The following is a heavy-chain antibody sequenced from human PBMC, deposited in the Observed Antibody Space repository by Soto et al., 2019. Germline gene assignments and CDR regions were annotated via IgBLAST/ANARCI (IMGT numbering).Heavy chain of an antibody. D-gene: IGHD3-3*01. CDR3: AKPDGQRMGYDFWSGYSVGSFDY. CDR1: GFTFSSYA. V-gene: IGHV3-23*01. CDR2: ISGSGGST. Sequence: GGSLRLSCVASGFTFSSYAMSWVRQAPGQGLEWVSAISGSGGSTYYADSVKGRFTISRDSSKNTLYLQMNSLRAEDTAVYYCAKPDGQRMGYDFWSGYSVGSFDYWGQGTLVTVSS. J-gene: IGHJ4*02.